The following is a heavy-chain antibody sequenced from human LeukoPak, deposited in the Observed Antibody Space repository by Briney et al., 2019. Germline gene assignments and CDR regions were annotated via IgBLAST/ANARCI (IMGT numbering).Heavy chain of an antibody. CDR2: FSRSGDTT. CDR3: ARRDSSGSHYFDY. CDR1: GFTFSRYP. Sequence: GGSLRLSCAASGFTFSRYPMSWVRLAPGKGLEWVSTFSRSGDTTYYADSVKGRFTISRDNSKNTLYLHMKTLRAEDTAVYYCARRDSSGSHYFDYWGQGTLVTVSS. D-gene: IGHD3-22*01. V-gene: IGHV3-23*01. J-gene: IGHJ4*02.